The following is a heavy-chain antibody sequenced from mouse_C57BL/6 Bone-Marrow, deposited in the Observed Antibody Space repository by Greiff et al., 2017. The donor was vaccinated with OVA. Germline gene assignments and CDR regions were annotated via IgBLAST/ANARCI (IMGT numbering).Heavy chain of an antibody. V-gene: IGHV1-81*01. CDR3: AGYDYLAY. CDR2: IYPRSGNT. CDR1: GYTFTSYG. D-gene: IGHD2-4*01. J-gene: IGHJ3*01. Sequence: VQLQQSGAELARPGASVKLSCKASGYTFTSYGISWVKQRPGQGLEWIGEIYPRSGNTYYNEKFKGKATLTADKSSSTAYLQLRSLTSEDSAVYFCAGYDYLAYWGQGTLVTVSA.